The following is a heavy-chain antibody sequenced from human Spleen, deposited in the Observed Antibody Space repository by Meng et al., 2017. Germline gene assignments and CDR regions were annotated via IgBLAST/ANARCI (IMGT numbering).Heavy chain of an antibody. D-gene: IGHD6-19*01. CDR2: ICYSGST. V-gene: IGHV4-59*01. CDR3: ARRAVAVNFDD. J-gene: IGHJ4*02. CDR1: GGSISGFY. Sequence: SETLSLTCTVSGGSISGFYWSWIRQPPGKGLEWFGYICYSGSTNYNPSLKSRVTISVDTSKNQFSLKLSSVTAADTTVYYCARRAVAVNFDDWGQGTLVTVSS.